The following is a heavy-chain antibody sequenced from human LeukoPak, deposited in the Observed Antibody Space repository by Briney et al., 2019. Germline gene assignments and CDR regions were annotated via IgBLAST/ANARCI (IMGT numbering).Heavy chain of an antibody. V-gene: IGHV7-4-1*02. Sequence: GASVKVSCKASGGTFRSYAISWVRQAPGHGLEWMGWINTNTGNPTYAQGFTGRFVFFLDTSASTAYLQISSLKAEDTAVYYCARDWYGYSGYDPIYYMDVWGKGTTVTVSS. J-gene: IGHJ6*03. D-gene: IGHD5-12*01. CDR1: GGTFRSYA. CDR2: INTNTGNP. CDR3: ARDWYGYSGYDPIYYMDV.